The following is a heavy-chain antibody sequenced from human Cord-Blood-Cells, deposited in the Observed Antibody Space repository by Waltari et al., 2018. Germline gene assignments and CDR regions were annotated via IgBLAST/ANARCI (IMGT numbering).Heavy chain of an antibody. D-gene: IGHD5-12*01. V-gene: IGHV4-34*01. CDR2: INHSGST. J-gene: IGHJ4*02. CDR1: GGSFSGYY. Sequence: QVQLQQWGAGLLKPSETLSLTCAVYGGSFSGYYWTWTRQPPGKGLEWLGEINHSGSTNYNPSLKSRVTISVDTSKNQFSLKLSSVTAADTAVYYCARASWPYYFDYWGQGTLVTVSS. CDR3: ARASWPYYFDY.